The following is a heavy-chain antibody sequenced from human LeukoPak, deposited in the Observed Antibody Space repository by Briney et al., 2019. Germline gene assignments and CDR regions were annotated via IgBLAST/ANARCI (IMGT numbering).Heavy chain of an antibody. CDR1: GFTFSSCG. D-gene: IGHD2-15*01. CDR2: IWYDGSEK. J-gene: IGHJ4*02. V-gene: IGHV3-33*01. CDR3: ARDIVVVVAATPGYFDY. Sequence: GGSLRLSCAASGFTFSSCGMHWVRQAPGKGLEWVAVIWYDGSEKYYADSAKGRFTISRDNAKNSLYLQMNSLRAEDTALYYCARDIVVVVAATPGYFDYWGQGTLVTVSS.